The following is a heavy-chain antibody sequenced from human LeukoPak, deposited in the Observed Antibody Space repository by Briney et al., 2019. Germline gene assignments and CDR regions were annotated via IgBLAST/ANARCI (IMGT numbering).Heavy chain of an antibody. J-gene: IGHJ4*02. CDR1: GFTFSRYT. CDR2: ISSSGYYI. V-gene: IGHV3-21*01. CDR3: ASTSWSGYDY. Sequence: GGSLRLSCAASGFTFSRYTMNWVRQAPGKGLEWVSSISSSGYYIYQADSVKGRFTISRDNAKNSLYLQMNSLRVEDTAVYYCASTSWSGYDYWGQGTLVTVSS. D-gene: IGHD3-3*01.